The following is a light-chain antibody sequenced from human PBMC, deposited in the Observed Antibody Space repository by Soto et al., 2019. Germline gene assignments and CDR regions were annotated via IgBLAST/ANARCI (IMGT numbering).Light chain of an antibody. CDR1: QSISSW. CDR2: KAS. Sequence: DIQMTQSPSTLSASVGDRVTITCRASQSISSWLAWYQQKPGKAPKLLIYKASSLESGVPPRFSGSGSGTEFTLTISSLPPDDFATYYCQQYNSFWTFGQGTKVELK. CDR3: QQYNSFWT. J-gene: IGKJ1*01. V-gene: IGKV1-5*03.